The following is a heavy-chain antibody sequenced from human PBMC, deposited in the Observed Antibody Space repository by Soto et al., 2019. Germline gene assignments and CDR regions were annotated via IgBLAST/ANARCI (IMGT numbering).Heavy chain of an antibody. Sequence: PGGSFSLSCAASGFTFSSYDMHWVRQATGKGLEWVSAIGTAGDTYYPGSVKGRFTIPRENAKNSLYLQMNSLRAGDTAVYYCARAHYDSSGYYYYYYGMDVWGQGTTVTVSS. CDR2: IGTAGDT. J-gene: IGHJ6*02. CDR1: GFTFSSYD. CDR3: ARAHYDSSGYYYYYYGMDV. V-gene: IGHV3-13*01. D-gene: IGHD3-22*01.